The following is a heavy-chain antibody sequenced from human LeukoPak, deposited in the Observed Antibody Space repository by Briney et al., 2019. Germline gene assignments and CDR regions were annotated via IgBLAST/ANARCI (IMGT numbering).Heavy chain of an antibody. CDR1: GFIFSSHW. CDR2: IKEDGSEK. V-gene: IGHV3-7*01. Sequence: GGSLRLSCAASGFIFSSHWMTWVRQAPGKGLEWVASIKEDGSEKSYMDSVKGRFTISRDNAKNSLYLQMNSLRAEDTAVYYCVRDNPRCCGVVPANIDDYWGQGTLVTVSS. J-gene: IGHJ4*02. CDR3: VRDNPRCCGVVPANIDDY. D-gene: IGHD2-15*01.